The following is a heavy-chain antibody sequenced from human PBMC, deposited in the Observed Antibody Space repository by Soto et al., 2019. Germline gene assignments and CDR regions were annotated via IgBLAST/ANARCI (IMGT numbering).Heavy chain of an antibody. J-gene: IGHJ5*02. CDR3: ARGFNWFDP. CDR2: IYSDGRT. Sequence: EVQVVESGGGFIQPGGSLRLSCAASGFTVSNNYMTWVRQAPGKGLEWVSLIYSDGRTYYADSVKGRFTMSRDNSKNTVYLQMNSPRAEDTAVYYCARGFNWFDPWGQGTLVTVSS. CDR1: GFTVSNNY. V-gene: IGHV3-53*01.